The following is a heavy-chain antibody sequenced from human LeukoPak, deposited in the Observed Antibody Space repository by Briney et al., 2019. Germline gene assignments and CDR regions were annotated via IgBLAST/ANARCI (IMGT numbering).Heavy chain of an antibody. CDR1: GGSISSSSYY. CDR3: AREIYYYYYMDV. V-gene: IGHV4-39*07. CDR2: IYYSGST. J-gene: IGHJ6*03. Sequence: SETLSLTCTVSGGSISSSSYYWGWIRQPPGKGLEWIGSIYYSGSTYYNPSLKSRVTISVDTSKNQFSLKLSSVTAADTAMYYCAREIYYYYYMDVWGKGTTVTISS.